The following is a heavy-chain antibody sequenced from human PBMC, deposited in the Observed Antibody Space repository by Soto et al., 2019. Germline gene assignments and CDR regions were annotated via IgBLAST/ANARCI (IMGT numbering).Heavy chain of an antibody. CDR1: GFTFSTYV. Sequence: GGSLRLSCAASGFTFSTYVMNWVRQAPGKGLEWVSYISSGSANSYYADSVKGRFTISRDNVKNSLYLQMNSLRAKDTAVYYCAASTRFDYWGQGTLVTVSS. CDR3: AASTRFDY. D-gene: IGHD5-12*01. V-gene: IGHV3-48*01. CDR2: ISSGSANS. J-gene: IGHJ4*02.